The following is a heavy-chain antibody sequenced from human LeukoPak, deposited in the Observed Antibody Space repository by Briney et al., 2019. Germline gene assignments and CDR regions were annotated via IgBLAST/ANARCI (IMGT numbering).Heavy chain of an antibody. CDR1: GFTFSSYA. D-gene: IGHD6-13*01. J-gene: IGHJ5*02. CDR2: ISGSGGST. V-gene: IGHV3-23*01. Sequence: GGSLRLSCAASGFTFSSYAMSWIRQAPGKGLEWVSAISGSGGSTYYADSVKGRFTISRDNSKNTLYLLMNSLRAEDTAVYYCAKDSSSWYHGNWFDPWGQGTLVSVSS. CDR3: AKDSSSWYHGNWFDP.